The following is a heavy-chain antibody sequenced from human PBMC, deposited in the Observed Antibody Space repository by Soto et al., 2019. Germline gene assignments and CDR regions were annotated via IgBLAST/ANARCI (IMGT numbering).Heavy chain of an antibody. J-gene: IGHJ4*02. CDR1: GYTFTSYG. Sequence: ASVKVSCKASGYTFTSYGISWVRQAPGQGLEWMGWISAYNGNTNYAQMLQGRVTMTTDTSTSTAYMELRSLRSDDTAVYYCARGMAEEQIFYYFDYWGQGALVTVSS. CDR3: ARGMAEEQIFYYFDY. V-gene: IGHV1-18*01. CDR2: ISAYNGNT. D-gene: IGHD3-9*01.